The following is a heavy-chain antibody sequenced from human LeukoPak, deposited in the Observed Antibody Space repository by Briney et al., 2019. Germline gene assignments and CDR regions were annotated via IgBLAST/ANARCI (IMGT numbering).Heavy chain of an antibody. D-gene: IGHD6-19*01. Sequence: SETLSLTCTVSGGSISSSSYYWGWIRQPPGKGLEWIGSIYYSGSTYYNPSLKSRVTISVDTSKNQFSLKLSSVTAADTAVYYCARWIAMAGNAFDIWGQGTMVTVSS. CDR1: GGSISSSSYY. J-gene: IGHJ3*02. CDR3: ARWIAMAGNAFDI. V-gene: IGHV4-39*01. CDR2: IYYSGST.